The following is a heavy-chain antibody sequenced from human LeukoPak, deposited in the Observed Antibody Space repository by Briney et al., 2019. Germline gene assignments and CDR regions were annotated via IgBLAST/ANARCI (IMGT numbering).Heavy chain of an antibody. CDR3: VRLGSTSPGNWYKLFDQ. D-gene: IGHD2-2*01. CDR2: IKQDETEK. J-gene: IGHJ4*02. V-gene: IGHV3-7*05. CDR1: GFHFSQFL. Sequence: GFLKLSLNGFGFHFSQFLEGRVRPAPGKGPEVVANIKQDETEKFYLGSVKGRFTISRDNAKNSLYLQMNSLRVEDTALYYCVRLGSTSPGNWYKLFDQWGQGTLVTVSS.